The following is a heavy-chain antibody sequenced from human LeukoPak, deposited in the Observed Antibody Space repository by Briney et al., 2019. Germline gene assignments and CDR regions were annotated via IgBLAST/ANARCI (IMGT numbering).Heavy chain of an antibody. CDR1: GYTFTGYY. CDR3: ARGQTIFGVVVYYYYYGMDV. Sequence: ASVKVSCKASGYTFTGYYMHWVRQAPGQGLEWMGWMNPNSGNTGYAQKFQGRVTMTRNTSISTAYMELSSLRSEDTAVYYCARGQTIFGVVVYYYYYGMDVWGQGTTVTVSS. J-gene: IGHJ6*02. D-gene: IGHD3-3*01. CDR2: MNPNSGNT. V-gene: IGHV1-8*02.